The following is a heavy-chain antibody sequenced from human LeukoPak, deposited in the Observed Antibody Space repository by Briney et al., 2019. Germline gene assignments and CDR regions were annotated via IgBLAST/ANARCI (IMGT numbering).Heavy chain of an antibody. CDR1: GFTFSSYG. CDR2: IWYDGSNK. D-gene: IGHD3-10*01. V-gene: IGHV3-33*06. CDR3: AKPYYYGSGSYCPQYFDY. J-gene: IGHJ4*02. Sequence: PGGSLRLSCAASGFTFSSYGMHWVRQAPGKGLEWVAVIWYDGSNKYYADSVKGRFTISRDNSKNTLYLQMNSLRAEDTAVYYCAKPYYYGSGSYCPQYFDYWGQGTLVTVSS.